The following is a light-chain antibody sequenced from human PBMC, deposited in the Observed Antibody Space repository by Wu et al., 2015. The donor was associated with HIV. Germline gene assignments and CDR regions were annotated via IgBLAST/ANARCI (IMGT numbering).Light chain of an antibody. J-gene: IGKJ4*01. V-gene: IGKV3D-20*02. CDR1: QSVTSSY. CDR3: QQRSNWPPGLT. CDR2: DAS. Sequence: EIVLTQSPGTLSLSPGERATLPCRASQSVTSSYLAWYQQKPGQAPRLLIYDASNRATGIPARFSGSGSGTDFTLTISNLAPEDFAVYYCQQRSNWPPGLTFGGGTRVEIK.